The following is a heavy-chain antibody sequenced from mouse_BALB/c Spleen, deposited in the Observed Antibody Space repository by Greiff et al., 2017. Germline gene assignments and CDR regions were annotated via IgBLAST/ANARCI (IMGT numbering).Heavy chain of an antibody. CDR3: ATSGMDY. CDR1: GFNIKDYY. D-gene: IGHD1-3*01. CDR2: IDPENGNT. J-gene: IGHJ4*01. Sequence: VQLKESGAELVRPGALVKLSCKASGFNIKDYYMHWVKQRPEQGLEWIGWIDPENGNTIYDPKFQGKASITADTSSNTAYLQLSSLTSEDTAVYYCATSGMDYWGQGTSVTVSS. V-gene: IGHV14-1*02.